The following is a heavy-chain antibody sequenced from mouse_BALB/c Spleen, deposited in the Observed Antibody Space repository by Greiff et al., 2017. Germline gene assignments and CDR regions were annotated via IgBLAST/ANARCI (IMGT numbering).Heavy chain of an antibody. CDR1: GYTFTSYW. Sequence: QVQLQQPGAELVRPGASVKLSCKASGYTFTSYWINWVKQRPGQGLEWIGNIYPSDSYTNYNQKFKDKATLTVDKSSSTAYMQLSSPTSEDSAVYYCTRNYDWGQGTTLTVSS. J-gene: IGHJ2*01. D-gene: IGHD2-4*01. CDR3: TRNYD. CDR2: IYPSDSYT. V-gene: IGHV1-69*02.